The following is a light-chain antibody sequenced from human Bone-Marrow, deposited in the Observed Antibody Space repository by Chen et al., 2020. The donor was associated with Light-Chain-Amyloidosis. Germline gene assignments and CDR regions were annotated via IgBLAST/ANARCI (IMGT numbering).Light chain of an antibody. V-gene: IGKV4-1*01. J-gene: IGKJ2*01. Sequence: DIVMTQSPDSLAVSLGERATINRKSSQNLLYSSNNKNYLAWYQQKSGQPPKLLIYWASARESGVADRFSGGGSGTDFTLTISTLQAEDVAVYYCQQYYNTPYTFGQGTKLEIK. CDR2: WAS. CDR1: QNLLYSSNNKNY. CDR3: QQYYNTPYT.